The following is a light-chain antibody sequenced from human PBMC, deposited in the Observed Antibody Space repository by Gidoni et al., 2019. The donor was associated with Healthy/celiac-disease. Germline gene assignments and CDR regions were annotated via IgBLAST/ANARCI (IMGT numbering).Light chain of an antibody. CDR3: QQSNSTPPWT. CDR2: DAS. Sequence: TCRASQSISSSLNWYQQKPGKAPKLRIYDASSLESGVPSRFSGSGSGTEFTLTISSLQPEDFATYYCQQSNSTPPWTFXQXTKVEIK. CDR1: QSISSS. V-gene: IGKV1-39*01. J-gene: IGKJ1*01.